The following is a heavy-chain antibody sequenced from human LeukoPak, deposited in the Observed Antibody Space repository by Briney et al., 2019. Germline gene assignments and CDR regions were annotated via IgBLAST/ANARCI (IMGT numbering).Heavy chain of an antibody. V-gene: IGHV4-61*02. D-gene: IGHD1-1*01. CDR3: ARGPSGGRDY. CDR1: GGSISSGSYY. Sequence: PSETLSLTCTVSGGSISSGSYYWSWIRQPAGKGLEWIGRIYTSGSTNYNPSLKSRVTISVDTSKNQFSLKLSSVTAADTAVYYCARGPSGGRDYWGQGTLVTVSS. J-gene: IGHJ4*02. CDR2: IYTSGST.